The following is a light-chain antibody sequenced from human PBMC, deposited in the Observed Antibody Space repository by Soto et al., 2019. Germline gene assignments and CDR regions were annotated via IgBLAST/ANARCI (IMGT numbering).Light chain of an antibody. CDR2: GAS. CDR1: QSVSSN. V-gene: IGKV3-15*01. Sequence: EIVMTQSAATLSVSPGERATLSCRASQSVSSNLAWYQQKPGQAPRLLIYGASTRTTGIPARFSGSGSGTEFTLTISILQSEDFAVYYCQQYNNWLMYTFGQGTKLEIK. J-gene: IGKJ2*01. CDR3: QQYNNWLMYT.